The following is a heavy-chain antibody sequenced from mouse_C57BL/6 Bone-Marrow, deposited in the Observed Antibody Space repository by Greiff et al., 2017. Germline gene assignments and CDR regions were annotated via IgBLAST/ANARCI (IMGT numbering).Heavy chain of an antibody. V-gene: IGHV1-22*01. D-gene: IGHD2-2*01. J-gene: IGHJ4*01. Sequence: SGPELVKPGASVKMSCKASGYTFTDYNMHWVKQSHGTSLEWIGYINPNNGGTSYNQKFKGKATLTVNKSSSTAYMELRSLTSEDSAVYYCANDLLWLRRYYYAMYYWGQGTSVTVSS. CDR1: GYTFTDYN. CDR3: ANDLLWLRRYYYAMYY. CDR2: INPNNGGT.